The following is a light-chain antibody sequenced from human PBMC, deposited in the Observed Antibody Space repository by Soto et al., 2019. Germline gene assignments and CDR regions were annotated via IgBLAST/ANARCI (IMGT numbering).Light chain of an antibody. J-gene: IGKJ3*01. V-gene: IGKV3-20*01. CDR1: QSVSSSY. CDR3: QQYGSSLLFT. Sequence: EIVLTQSPGTLSLSPGERATLSCRASQSVSSSYLAWYQQKPGQAPRLLIYGASSRATGIPDRFSGSGSGKDYTLTISRLEPEDFAVYYWQQYGSSLLFTFGPGTKVDIK. CDR2: GAS.